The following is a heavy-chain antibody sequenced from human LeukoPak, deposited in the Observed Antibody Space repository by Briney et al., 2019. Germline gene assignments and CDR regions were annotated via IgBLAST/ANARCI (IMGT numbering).Heavy chain of an antibody. CDR1: GYTFSKYY. CDR3: ARGSFDY. CDR2: INPSCGST. J-gene: IGHJ4*02. V-gene: IGHV1-46*01. D-gene: IGHD2-15*01. Sequence: SVTVPCKASGYTFSKYYMHWVGQPPGQVLEWMGRINPSCGSTSFAQKFQGRVTMTRDTSTSTVYMELSSLTSVDTAVYYCARGSFDYWGQGTLVTVSS.